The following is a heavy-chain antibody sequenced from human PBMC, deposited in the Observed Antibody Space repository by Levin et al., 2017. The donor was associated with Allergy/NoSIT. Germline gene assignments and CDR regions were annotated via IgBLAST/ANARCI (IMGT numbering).Heavy chain of an antibody. D-gene: IGHD2-15*01. J-gene: IGHJ4*02. CDR1: GFTFSSYG. V-gene: IGHV3-30*18. CDR3: AKDMGYCSGGSCYSVTPFDY. Sequence: GESLKISCAASGFTFSSYGMHWVRQAPGKGLEWVAVISYDGSNKYYADSVKGRFTISRDNSKNTLYLQMNSLRAEDTAVYYCAKDMGYCSGGSCYSVTPFDYWGQGTLVTVSS. CDR2: ISYDGSNK.